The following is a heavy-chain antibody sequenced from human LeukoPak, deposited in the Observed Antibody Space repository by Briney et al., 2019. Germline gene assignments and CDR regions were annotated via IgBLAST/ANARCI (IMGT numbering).Heavy chain of an antibody. CDR2: INPSGGST. Sequence: ASVNVSCKASGYTFTSYYMYWVRQAPGQGLEWMGIINPSGGSTSYAQKFQGRVTMTRDTSTSTVYMELSSLRSEDTAVYYCARARDYYDSRGYLNWFDPWGQGTLVTVSS. CDR3: ARARDYYDSRGYLNWFDP. D-gene: IGHD3-22*01. CDR1: GYTFTSYY. J-gene: IGHJ5*02. V-gene: IGHV1-46*01.